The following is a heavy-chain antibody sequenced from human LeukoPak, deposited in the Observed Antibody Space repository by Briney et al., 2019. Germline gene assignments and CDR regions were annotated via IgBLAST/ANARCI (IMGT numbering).Heavy chain of an antibody. CDR1: GFTFSSYW. CDR2: IKSDGST. V-gene: IGHV3-74*01. Sequence: GGSLRLSCAASGFTFSSYWMHWVRQAPGKGLVWVSRIKSDGSTNYADSVKGRFTISRDNAKNSLYLQMNSLRAEDTAVYYCASTEVTTSYFDYWGQGTLVTVSS. D-gene: IGHD4-11*01. J-gene: IGHJ4*02. CDR3: ASTEVTTSYFDY.